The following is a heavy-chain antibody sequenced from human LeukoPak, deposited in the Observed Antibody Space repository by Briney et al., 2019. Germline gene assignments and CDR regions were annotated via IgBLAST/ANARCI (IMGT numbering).Heavy chain of an antibody. D-gene: IGHD5-18*01. V-gene: IGHV1-24*01. CDR1: GYRFTELS. CDR3: TAGRAYSLLDF. CDR2: FDLVHGDT. J-gene: IGHJ4*02. Sequence: VASVKVSCKVSGYRFTELSRHWVRQAPGKGLEWLGGFDLVHGDTIYAQKFQGRVTMTEDTSTDTPYMELSSLGSEDTAVYFCTAGRAYSLLDFWGQGTLVIVSS.